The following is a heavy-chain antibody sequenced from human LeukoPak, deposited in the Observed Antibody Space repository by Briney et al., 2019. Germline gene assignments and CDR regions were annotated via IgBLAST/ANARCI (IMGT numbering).Heavy chain of an antibody. D-gene: IGHD1-26*01. CDR1: GGSMSPYH. Sequence: SETLSLTCTVSGGSMSPYHWGWIRQPPGKGLEWTGYIYYSGSTNYNPSLKSRVTISVDTSKNQFSLKLSSVTAADTAVYYCARGSGSRDWYFDLWGRGTLVTVSS. V-gene: IGHV4-59*12. J-gene: IGHJ2*01. CDR2: IYYSGST. CDR3: ARGSGSRDWYFDL.